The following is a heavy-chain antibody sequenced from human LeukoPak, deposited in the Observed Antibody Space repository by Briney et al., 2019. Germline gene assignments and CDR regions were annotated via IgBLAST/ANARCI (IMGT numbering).Heavy chain of an antibody. D-gene: IGHD3-10*01. CDR2: ISGSGGST. V-gene: IGHV3-23*01. J-gene: IGHJ6*02. CDR3: AEASLWFGVHGIDV. CDR1: GFTFSSYA. Sequence: PGGSLRLSCAASGFTFSSYAMSWVRQAPGKGLEWVSAISGSGGSTYYADSVKGRFTISRDNSKNTLYLQMNSLRAEDTAVYYCAEASLWFGVHGIDVWGQGTTVTVSS.